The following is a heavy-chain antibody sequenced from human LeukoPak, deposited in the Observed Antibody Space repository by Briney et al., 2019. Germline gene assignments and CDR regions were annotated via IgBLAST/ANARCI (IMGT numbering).Heavy chain of an antibody. CDR2: ISGSGGST. Sequence: GGSLRLSCAASGFTFSSYAMSWVRQAPGKGLEWVSAISGSGGSTYYADSVKGRFTISRDNSKNTLYLQMNSLRGEDTAVYYCAKFIVVVVPAATTPTDYWGQGTLVTVSS. CDR3: AKFIVVVVPAATTPTDY. CDR1: GFTFSSYA. D-gene: IGHD2-2*01. J-gene: IGHJ4*02. V-gene: IGHV3-23*01.